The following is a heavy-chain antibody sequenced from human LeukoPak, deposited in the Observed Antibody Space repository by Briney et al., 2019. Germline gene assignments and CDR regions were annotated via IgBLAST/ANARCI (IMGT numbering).Heavy chain of an antibody. CDR3: ARDRSTRYFDY. V-gene: IGHV3-33*08. Sequence: GGSLRLSCAASGFTFSSYSMNWVRQVPGKGLEWVAVIWYDGSNQNYADSVKGRFTISRDNSKNMLYLQMNSLRDEDTAVYYCARDRSTRYFDYWGQGTLVTVSS. CDR2: IWYDGSNQ. CDR1: GFTFSSYS. D-gene: IGHD1-1*01. J-gene: IGHJ4*02.